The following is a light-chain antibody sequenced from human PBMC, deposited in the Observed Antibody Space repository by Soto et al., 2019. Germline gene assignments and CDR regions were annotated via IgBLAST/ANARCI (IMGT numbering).Light chain of an antibody. CDR3: QQAYSVPIT. Sequence: DIQVTQSPSSLSASVGDRVTITCRASQDIADYLAWYQHKPGRTPELLIHAASRLQSGVPARFSGSGSGTDFTLSINSLQPEDVATYYCQQAYSVPITFGQGTRLEIK. CDR2: AAS. V-gene: IGKV1D-12*01. J-gene: IGKJ5*01. CDR1: QDIADY.